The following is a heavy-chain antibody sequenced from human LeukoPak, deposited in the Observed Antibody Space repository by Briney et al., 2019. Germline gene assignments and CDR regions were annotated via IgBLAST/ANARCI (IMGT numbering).Heavy chain of an antibody. CDR2: ISSSDVNT. J-gene: IGHJ5*02. Sequence: GGSLRLSCAASGFTFNNYAMNWVRQAPGKGLEWISSISSSDVNTYYADSVKGRFTISRDNSKNTLYLQMNSLRAEDTAVYYCAKDRHNWFDPWGQGTLVTVSS. CDR3: AKDRHNWFDP. V-gene: IGHV3-23*01. CDR1: GFTFNNYA.